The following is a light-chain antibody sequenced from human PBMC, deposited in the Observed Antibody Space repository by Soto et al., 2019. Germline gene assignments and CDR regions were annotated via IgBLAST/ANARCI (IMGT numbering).Light chain of an antibody. Sequence: QSALTQPASVSGSPGQSITISCTGTSSDVGGYNYVSWYQQHPGKAPKLMIYDVSNRPSGVSNRFSGSKSGNTASLTISGLQAEDEAYYYCSSYTSSSTYVVFGGGTKLNVL. CDR2: DVS. J-gene: IGLJ2*01. CDR3: SSYTSSSTYVV. V-gene: IGLV2-14*01. CDR1: SSDVGGYNY.